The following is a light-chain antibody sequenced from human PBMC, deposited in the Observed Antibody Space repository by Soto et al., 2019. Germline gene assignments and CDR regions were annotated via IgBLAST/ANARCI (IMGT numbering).Light chain of an antibody. J-gene: IGLJ1*01. V-gene: IGLV2-14*02. CDR2: KVS. CDR1: SSDGGSYNL. Sequence: QSALTQPASVSGSPGQSITISCTGTSSDGGSYNLVSWYQQYPGKAPKLMIYKVSYRPSGVSNRLSGSKSGNTASLPISALHAEDEDAYYCSSFTTSSTRVFGTGTKLTVL. CDR3: SSFTTSSTRV.